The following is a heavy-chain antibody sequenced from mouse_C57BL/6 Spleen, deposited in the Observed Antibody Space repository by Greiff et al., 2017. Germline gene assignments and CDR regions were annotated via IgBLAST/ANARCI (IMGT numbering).Heavy chain of an antibody. D-gene: IGHD2-3*01. J-gene: IGHJ3*01. Sequence: QVQLKQPGAELVKPGASVKMSCKASGYTFTSYWITWVKQRPGQGLEWIGDIYPGSGSTNYNEKFKSKATLTVDTSSSTAYMQLSSLTSEDSAVYYCAKEGIYDGYYKAYWGQGTLVTVSA. CDR3: AKEGIYDGYYKAY. V-gene: IGHV1-55*01. CDR2: IYPGSGST. CDR1: GYTFTSYW.